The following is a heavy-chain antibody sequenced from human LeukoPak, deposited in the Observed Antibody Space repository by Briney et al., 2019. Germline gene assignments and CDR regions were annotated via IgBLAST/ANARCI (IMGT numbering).Heavy chain of an antibody. CDR1: GFTFSSYG. J-gene: IGHJ4*02. Sequence: GGSLRLSCAASGFTFSSYGMHWVRQAPGKGLEWVAVIWYDGSNKYYADAVKGRFTISRDNSKNTLYLQMNSLRAEDTAVYYCASMGGSRDYWGQGTLVTVSS. CDR3: ASMGGSRDY. V-gene: IGHV3-33*01. CDR2: IWYDGSNK. D-gene: IGHD3-16*01.